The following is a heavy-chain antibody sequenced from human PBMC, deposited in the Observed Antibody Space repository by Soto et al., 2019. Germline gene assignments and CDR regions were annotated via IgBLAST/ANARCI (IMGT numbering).Heavy chain of an antibody. Sequence: GGSLRLSCAASGFTFSSYAMHWVRQAPGKGLEWVAVISYDGSNKYYADSVKGRFTISRDNSKNTLYLQMNSLRAEDTAVYYCARAIAVAGTVFYYYYGMDVWGQGTTVTVSS. CDR3: ARAIAVAGTVFYYYYGMDV. CDR2: ISYDGSNK. D-gene: IGHD6-19*01. CDR1: GFTFSSYA. J-gene: IGHJ6*02. V-gene: IGHV3-30-3*01.